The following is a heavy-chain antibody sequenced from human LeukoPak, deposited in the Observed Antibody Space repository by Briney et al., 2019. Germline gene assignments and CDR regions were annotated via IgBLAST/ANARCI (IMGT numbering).Heavy chain of an antibody. D-gene: IGHD4-17*01. CDR3: AGNSRTTGSFDY. CDR2: IIPTFGTA. CDR1: GGTFSSYA. Sequence: SVTVSCTASGGTFSSYAISWVRQAPGQGLEWMGGIIPTFGTANYAQKFQGRVTITADESTSTAYMELSSLRSEDTAVYYCAGNSRTTGSFDYWGQGTLVTVSS. V-gene: IGHV1-69*13. J-gene: IGHJ4*02.